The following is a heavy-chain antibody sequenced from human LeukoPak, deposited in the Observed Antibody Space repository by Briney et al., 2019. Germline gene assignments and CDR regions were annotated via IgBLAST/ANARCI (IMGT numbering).Heavy chain of an antibody. V-gene: IGHV3-23*01. CDR2: ISESGGST. D-gene: IGHD3-10*01. Sequence: GGSLRLSCVVSGFTFSTSAMSWVRQAPGKGLEWVSGISESGGSTYYADSVKGRFTSSKDNSKNTLYLQMNDLRAEDTAAYYCAKGSFWGQGTLVTVSS. J-gene: IGHJ4*02. CDR3: AKGSF. CDR1: GFTFSTSA.